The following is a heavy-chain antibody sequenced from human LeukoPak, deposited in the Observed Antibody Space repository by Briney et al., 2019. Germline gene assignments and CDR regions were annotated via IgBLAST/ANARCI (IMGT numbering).Heavy chain of an antibody. CDR1: GYTFTSYA. J-gene: IGHJ6*02. Sequence: ASVKVSCKASGYTFTSYAVHWVRQAPGQRLEWMGWINAGNGNTKYSQKFQGRVTITRDTSASTAYMELSSLRSEDTAVYYCARGTQYSSSWDYYYYGMDVWGQGTTVTVSS. CDR2: INAGNGNT. D-gene: IGHD6-13*01. CDR3: ARGTQYSSSWDYYYYGMDV. V-gene: IGHV1-3*01.